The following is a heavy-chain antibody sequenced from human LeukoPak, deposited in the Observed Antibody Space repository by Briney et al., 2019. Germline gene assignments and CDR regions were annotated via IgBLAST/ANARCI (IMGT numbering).Heavy chain of an antibody. J-gene: IGHJ5*02. CDR3: VRVVRYGDFPRWFDP. V-gene: IGHV4-30-2*01. Sequence: TSETLSLTCAVSGGSISSGGYSWSWIRQPPGKGLEWIGYIYHSGSTYYNPSLKSRVTISVDRSKNQFSLKLRSVTAADTAVYYCVRVVRYGDFPRWFDPWGQGTLVTVSS. CDR1: GGSISSGGYS. D-gene: IGHD4-17*01. CDR2: IYHSGST.